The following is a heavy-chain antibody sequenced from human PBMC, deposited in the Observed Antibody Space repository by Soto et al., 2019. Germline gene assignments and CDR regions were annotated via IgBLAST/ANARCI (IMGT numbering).Heavy chain of an antibody. CDR1: GFTFSSYW. CDR3: AREPIIEYSSSSGLFDY. V-gene: IGHV3-7*01. CDR2: IKQDGSEK. Sequence: PGGSLRLSCAASGFTFSSYWMSWVRQAPGKGLEWVANIKQDGSEKYYVDSVKGRFTISRDNAKNSLYLQMNSLRAEDTAVYYCAREPIIEYSSSSGLFDYWGQGTLVTVSS. D-gene: IGHD6-6*01. J-gene: IGHJ4*02.